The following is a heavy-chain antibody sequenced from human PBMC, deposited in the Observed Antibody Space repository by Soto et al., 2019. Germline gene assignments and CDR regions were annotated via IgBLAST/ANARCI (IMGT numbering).Heavy chain of an antibody. CDR1: GGSVSSGSYY. J-gene: IGHJ5*02. V-gene: IGHV4-61*01. CDR2: IYYSGST. CDR3: ARAENWFDP. Sequence: ETLSLTCTVSGGSVSSGSYYWSWIRQPPGKGLEWIGYIYYSGSTNYNPSLKSRVTISVDTSKNQFSLKLSSVTAADTAVYYCARAENWFDPWGQGTLVTVSS.